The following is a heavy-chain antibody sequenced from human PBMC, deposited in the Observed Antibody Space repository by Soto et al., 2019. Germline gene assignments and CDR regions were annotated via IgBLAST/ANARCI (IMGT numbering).Heavy chain of an antibody. CDR1: GYTFTSYG. Sequence: QVQLVQSGAEVKKPGASVKVSCKASGYTFTSYGISWVRQAPGQGLEWMGWISAYNGNTNYAQKIQRRVTMTTDTPTSTAFMELTTLRSDDTAVYYCTRKPSGGCLDYWGQGTLVTVSS. CDR3: TRKPSGGCLDY. V-gene: IGHV1-18*01. J-gene: IGHJ4*02. D-gene: IGHD6-19*01. CDR2: ISAYNGNT.